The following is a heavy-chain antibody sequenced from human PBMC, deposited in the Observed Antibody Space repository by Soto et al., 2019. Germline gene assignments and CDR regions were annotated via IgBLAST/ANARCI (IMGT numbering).Heavy chain of an antibody. CDR3: AKDRNTMVRGGVGY. Sequence: GGSLRLSCAASGFTFSTERMHLVRQAPGKGLEWVAFISYDGSNKYYADSVKGRFTISRDNSKNTLYLQMNSLRPEDTAVYYCAKDRNTMVRGGVGYWGQGTLVTVSS. D-gene: IGHD3-10*01. J-gene: IGHJ4*02. CDR2: ISYDGSNK. V-gene: IGHV3-30*18. CDR1: GFTFSTER.